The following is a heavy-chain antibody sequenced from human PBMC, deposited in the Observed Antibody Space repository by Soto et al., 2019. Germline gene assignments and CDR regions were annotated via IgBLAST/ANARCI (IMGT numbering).Heavy chain of an antibody. V-gene: IGHV3-49*03. J-gene: IGHJ4*02. CDR1: GFSFGDYA. CDR3: SRPPRNKRGTPVDY. Sequence: EVQLVESGGGLEHPGQSLRLSCTGFGFSFGDYAIIWFRQAPGKGPEWVGFISSKRYGGAAEYATSVKGRFTISRDDSKSIPYLQMNSLKIDDTAVYHFSRPPRNKRGTPVDYWGQGTQVTVSS. CDR2: ISSKRYGGAA. D-gene: IGHD3-10*01.